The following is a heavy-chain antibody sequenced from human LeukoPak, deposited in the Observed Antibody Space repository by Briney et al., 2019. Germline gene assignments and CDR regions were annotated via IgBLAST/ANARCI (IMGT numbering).Heavy chain of an antibody. CDR1: GFTFSSYA. V-gene: IGHV3-23*01. J-gene: IGHJ4*02. CDR3: AKDTRYYYGSGPLGY. D-gene: IGHD3-10*01. Sequence: PGGSLRLSCAASGFTFSSYAMSWVRQAPGKGLERVSAISGSGGSTYYADSVKGRFTISRDNSKNTLYLQMNSLRAEDTAVYYCAKDTRYYYGSGPLGYWGQGTLVTVSS. CDR2: ISGSGGST.